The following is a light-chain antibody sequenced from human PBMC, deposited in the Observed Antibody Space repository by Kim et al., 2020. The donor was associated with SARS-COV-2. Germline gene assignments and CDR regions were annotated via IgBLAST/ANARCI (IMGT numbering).Light chain of an antibody. CDR2: QDS. CDR3: QAWDSSTYV. V-gene: IGLV3-1*01. J-gene: IGLJ1*01. Sequence: SYELTQPPSVSVSPGQTASITCAGDKLGDKYACWYQQKPGQSPVLVIYQDSKRPSGIPERFSGSNSGNTATLPISGTQAMDEAYYYCQAWDSSTYVFGAGTKVTVL. CDR1: KLGDKY.